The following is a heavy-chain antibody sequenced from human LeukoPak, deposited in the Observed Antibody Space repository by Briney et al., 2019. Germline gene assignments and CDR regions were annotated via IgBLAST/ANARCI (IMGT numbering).Heavy chain of an antibody. CDR1: GYSISNEYY. CDR3: ATEVGQWLVRT. D-gene: IGHD6-19*01. V-gene: IGHV4-38-2*01. CDR2: ISHSGSA. J-gene: IGHJ5*02. Sequence: SETLSLTCVVSGYSISNEYYWGWTRQPPGRGLEWIGSISHSGSANYHPSLKSRVTISAETSKNQFSLKLSSGTAADTAVYYCATEVGQWLVRTWGQGTLVTVSS.